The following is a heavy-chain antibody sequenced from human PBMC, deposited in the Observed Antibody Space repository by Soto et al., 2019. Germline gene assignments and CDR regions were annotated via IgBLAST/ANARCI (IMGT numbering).Heavy chain of an antibody. D-gene: IGHD3-3*01. V-gene: IGHV3-33*01. Sequence: PGGSLRLSCAASGFTFSSYGMHWVRQAPGKGLEWVAVIWYDGSNKYYADSMKGRFTISRDNSKNTLYLQMNSLRAEDTAVYYCASQIYDFWSGYYNHIDYWGQGTLVTVSS. CDR2: IWYDGSNK. J-gene: IGHJ4*02. CDR3: ASQIYDFWSGYYNHIDY. CDR1: GFTFSSYG.